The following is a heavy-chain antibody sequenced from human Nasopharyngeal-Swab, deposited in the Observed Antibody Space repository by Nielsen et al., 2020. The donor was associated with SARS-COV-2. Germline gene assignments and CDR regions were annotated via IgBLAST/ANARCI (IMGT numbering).Heavy chain of an antibody. D-gene: IGHD6-13*01. CDR2: IIPILGIA. CDR3: AREQNPHSSSWYYYGMDV. Sequence: SEKVSCKASGGTFSSYAISWVRQAPGQGLEWMGRIIPILGIANYAQKFQGRVTITADKSTSTAYMELSSLRSEDTAVYYCAREQNPHSSSWYYYGMDVWGQGTTVTVSS. J-gene: IGHJ6*02. CDR1: GGTFSSYA. V-gene: IGHV1-69*04.